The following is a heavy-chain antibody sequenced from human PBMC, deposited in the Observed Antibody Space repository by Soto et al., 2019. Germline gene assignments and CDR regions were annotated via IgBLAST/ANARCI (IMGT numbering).Heavy chain of an antibody. J-gene: IGHJ4*02. Sequence: SSETLSLTCAVYGGSFSGYYWSWIRQPPGKGLEWIGEINHSGSTNYNPSLKSRVTISVDTSKNQFSLKLSSVTAADTAVYYCARSTTTGKEFDYWGQGTLVTVSS. CDR3: ARSTTTGKEFDY. CDR1: GGSFSGYY. V-gene: IGHV4-34*01. D-gene: IGHD4-17*01. CDR2: INHSGST.